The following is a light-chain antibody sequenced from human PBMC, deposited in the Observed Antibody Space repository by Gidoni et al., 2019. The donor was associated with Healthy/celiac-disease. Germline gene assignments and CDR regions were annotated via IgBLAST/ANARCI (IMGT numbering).Light chain of an antibody. Sequence: DIQMTQSPSTLSASVGDRVTITCRASQSISSWLAWYQQKPGKATKLLIYDASSLESGVPSRFSGSGSETEFTLTISSLEPDDVATYYCQQYNSYARTFGQGTKVEIK. J-gene: IGKJ1*01. CDR1: QSISSW. CDR3: QQYNSYART. CDR2: DAS. V-gene: IGKV1-5*01.